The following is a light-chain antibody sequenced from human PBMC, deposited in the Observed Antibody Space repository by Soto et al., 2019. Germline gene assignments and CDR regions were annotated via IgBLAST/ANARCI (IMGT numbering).Light chain of an antibody. V-gene: IGLV2-11*01. CDR3: SSCAGSYTLG. J-gene: IGLJ2*01. Sequence: QSALTQPRSVSGSPGQSVTISCTGTSNDVGGYNFVSWYQQHPGKVPKLFIYDVSRRPSGVPDRFSGSKSGNTPSLTISGLQAEDEADYYCSSCAGSYTLGVGGGTKLTVL. CDR2: DVS. CDR1: SNDVGGYNF.